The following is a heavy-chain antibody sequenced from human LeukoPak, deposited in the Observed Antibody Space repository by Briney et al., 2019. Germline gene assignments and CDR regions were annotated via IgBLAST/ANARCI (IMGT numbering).Heavy chain of an antibody. D-gene: IGHD3-9*01. CDR2: IRYDGSNK. CDR1: GFTFSSYG. CDR3: AKDLHDWDFDY. Sequence: PGGSLRLSCAASGFTFSSYGMHWVRQAPGKGLEWVAFIRYDGSNKYYAGSVKGRFTISRDNSKNTLYLQMNSLRAEDTAVYYCAKDLHDWDFDYWGQGTLVTVSS. J-gene: IGHJ4*02. V-gene: IGHV3-30*02.